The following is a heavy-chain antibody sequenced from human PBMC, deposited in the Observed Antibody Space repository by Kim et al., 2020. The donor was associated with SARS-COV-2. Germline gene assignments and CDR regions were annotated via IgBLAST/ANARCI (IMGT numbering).Heavy chain of an antibody. CDR3: AKEDYYYGSGSYYNVAYFDY. V-gene: IGHV3-23*01. J-gene: IGHJ4*02. Sequence: RFTIYRDNSKNTLYLQMNSLRAEDTAVYYCAKEDYYYGSGSYYNVAYFDYWGQGTLVTVSS. D-gene: IGHD3-10*01.